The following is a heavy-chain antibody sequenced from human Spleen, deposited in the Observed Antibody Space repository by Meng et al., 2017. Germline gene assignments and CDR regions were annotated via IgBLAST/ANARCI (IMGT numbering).Heavy chain of an antibody. CDR2: ISAYNGNT. D-gene: IGHD2-15*01. CDR3: ARDGIVVVEEVYDALDA. V-gene: IGHV1-18*01. CDR1: GYTFTSYG. J-gene: IGHJ3*01. Sequence: ASVKVSCKASGYTFTSYGISWVRQAPGQGLEWMGWISAYNGNTKYGQRLQGRVTMTTDTFTNTAYMELRSLRSDDTAVYYCARDGIVVVEEVYDALDAWGQGTMVTVSS.